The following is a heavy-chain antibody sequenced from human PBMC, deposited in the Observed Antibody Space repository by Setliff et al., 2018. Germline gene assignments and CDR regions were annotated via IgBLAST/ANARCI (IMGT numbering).Heavy chain of an antibody. V-gene: IGHV3-74*01. CDR3: ATLLYGRGWYRYFES. J-gene: IGHJ4*02. Sequence: GGSLRLSCAASGFTFSSHWMHWVRQGPGKGPVWVSRINSDGSRTDYADSVKGRFTISRDNAENTLYLQMNSLRADDTAVYYCATLLYGRGWYRYFESWGQGTLVTVSS. CDR1: GFTFSSHW. D-gene: IGHD6-19*01. CDR2: INSDGSRT.